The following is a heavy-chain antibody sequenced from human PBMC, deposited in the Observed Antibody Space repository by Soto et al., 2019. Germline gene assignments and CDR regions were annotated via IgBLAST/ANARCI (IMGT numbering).Heavy chain of an antibody. D-gene: IGHD4-17*01. CDR1: GGFISSYY. J-gene: IGHJ3*02. Sequence: SETLSLSCTVSGGFISSYYWSWIRQPPGKRLEWIGYIYYSGSTNYNPSLKSRVTMSVDTSKNQFSLKLSSVTAADTAVYYCARSDYGDYSYAFDIWGPGTMVTVSS. CDR3: ARSDYGDYSYAFDI. CDR2: IYYSGST. V-gene: IGHV4-59*01.